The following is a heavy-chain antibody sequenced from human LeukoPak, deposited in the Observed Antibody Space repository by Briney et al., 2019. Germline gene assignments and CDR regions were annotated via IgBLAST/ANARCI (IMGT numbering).Heavy chain of an antibody. Sequence: GGSLRLSCAASGFTFSSYWMSWVRQAPGKGLEWVANIKQDGSEKYYVDSVKGRFTISRDNAKNTLYLQMNSLRAEDTAVYYCASHSSSWYRDYWGQGTLVTVSS. D-gene: IGHD6-13*01. CDR3: ASHSSSWYRDY. CDR1: GFTFSSYW. CDR2: IKQDGSEK. V-gene: IGHV3-7*01. J-gene: IGHJ4*02.